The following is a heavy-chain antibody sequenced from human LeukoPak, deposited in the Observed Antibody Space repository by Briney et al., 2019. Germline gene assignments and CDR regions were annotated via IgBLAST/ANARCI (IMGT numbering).Heavy chain of an antibody. D-gene: IGHD6-19*01. CDR3: AKNPGTAGIAVAGTLDY. Sequence: GGSLRLSCAASGFTFSSCGMHWVRQAPGKGLEWVAFIRYDGSNKYYADSVKGRFTISRDNSKNTLYLQMNSLRAEDTAVYYCAKNPGTAGIAVAGTLDYWGQGTLVTVSS. CDR2: IRYDGSNK. V-gene: IGHV3-30*02. J-gene: IGHJ4*02. CDR1: GFTFSSCG.